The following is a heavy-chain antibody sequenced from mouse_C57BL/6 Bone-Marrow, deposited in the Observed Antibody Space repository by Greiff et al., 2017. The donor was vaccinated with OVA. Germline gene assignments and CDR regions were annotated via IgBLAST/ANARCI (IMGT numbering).Heavy chain of an antibody. V-gene: IGHV5-6*01. CDR1: GFTFSSYG. CDR2: ISSGGSYT. J-gene: IGHJ2*01. Sequence: EVKLVESGGDLVKPGGSLKLSCAASGFTFSSYGMSWVRQTPDKRLEWVATISSGGSYTYYPDSVKGRFTISRDNAKNTLYLQMSSLKSEDTAMYYCARPRLRYFDYWGQGTTLTVSS. CDR3: ARPRLRYFDY. D-gene: IGHD2-4*01.